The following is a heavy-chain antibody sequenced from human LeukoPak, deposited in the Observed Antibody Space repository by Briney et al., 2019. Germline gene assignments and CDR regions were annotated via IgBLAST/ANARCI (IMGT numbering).Heavy chain of an antibody. J-gene: IGHJ4*02. CDR1: GYTFTGYY. D-gene: IGHD3-22*01. CDR3: ARDGEYYYDSSGYFPFGY. Sequence: WVKVSCKASGYTFTGYYMHWVRQAPGKGLAWMGWINPNSGGTNYAQKFQGRVTMTRDTSISTAYMELSRLRSDDTAVYYCARDGEYYYDSSGYFPFGYWGQGTLVTVPS. V-gene: IGHV1-2*02. CDR2: INPNSGGT.